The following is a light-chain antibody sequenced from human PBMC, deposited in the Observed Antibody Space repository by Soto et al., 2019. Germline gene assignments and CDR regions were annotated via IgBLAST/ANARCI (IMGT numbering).Light chain of an antibody. CDR2: EVS. J-gene: IGLJ2*01. V-gene: IGLV2-23*02. Sequence: QSALTQPASVSGSPGQSITISCTGTSSDVGSHNLVSWYQQHPGKAPKLMIYEVSKRPSGVSNRFSGSKSGNTASLTISELQAEDEADYYCCSYAGSSTFVVFGGGTQLTVL. CDR1: SSDVGSHNL. CDR3: CSYAGSSTFVV.